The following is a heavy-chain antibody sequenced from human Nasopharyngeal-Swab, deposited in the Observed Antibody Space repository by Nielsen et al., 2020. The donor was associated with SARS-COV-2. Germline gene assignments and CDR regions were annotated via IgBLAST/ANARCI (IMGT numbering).Heavy chain of an antibody. J-gene: IGHJ6*02. D-gene: IGHD3-3*01. CDR2: INSDGSST. CDR3: ARAAIFGVVGSYGMDV. V-gene: IGHV3-74*01. Sequence: GGSLRLSCAASGFTFSSYEMNWVRQAPGKGLVWVSRINSDGSSTSYADSVKGRFTISRDNAKNTLYLQMNSLRAEDTAVYYCARAAIFGVVGSYGMDVWGQGTTVTVSS. CDR1: GFTFSSYE.